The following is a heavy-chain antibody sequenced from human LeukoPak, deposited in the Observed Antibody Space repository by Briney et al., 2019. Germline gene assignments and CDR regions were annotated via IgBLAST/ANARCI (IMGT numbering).Heavy chain of an antibody. J-gene: IGHJ4*02. CDR1: GFPFSSYG. Sequence: GGTLRLSCAGSGFPFSSYGMNWVRQAPGKGLEWVSGISPGGGPEYYADSVKGRFTISRDDSKNTMHLQINNLRAEDTAVYYCATGLEDSNIDYWGQGTLVTVSS. V-gene: IGHV3-23*01. CDR3: ATGLEDSNIDY. CDR2: ISPGGGPE.